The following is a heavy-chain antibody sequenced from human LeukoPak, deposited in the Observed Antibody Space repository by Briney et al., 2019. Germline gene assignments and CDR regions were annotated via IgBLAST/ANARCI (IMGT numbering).Heavy chain of an antibody. D-gene: IGHD6-13*01. Sequence: GGSLRLSCAASGFTFSSYSMNWVRQAPGKGLEWVSSISSSSSNIYYADSVKGRFTISRDNAKNSLYLQMNSLRAKDTAVYYCARALYSSSWSFDYWGQGTLVTVSS. CDR1: GFTFSSYS. CDR2: ISSSSSNI. V-gene: IGHV3-21*01. J-gene: IGHJ4*01. CDR3: ARALYSSSWSFDY.